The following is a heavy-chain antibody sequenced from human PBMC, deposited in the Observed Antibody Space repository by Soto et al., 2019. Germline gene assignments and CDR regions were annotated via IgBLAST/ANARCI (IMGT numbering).Heavy chain of an antibody. J-gene: IGHJ5*02. Sequence: QITLKESGPTLVKPTQTLTLTCTFSGFSLSTYGVGVGWIRQPPGKALEWLAFIYWDDDKRYSPSLKSRLTITKDTSKNQVVLTMINMDPVDTATYYCAHGYTGSGCFQNWFDPWGQGTLVTVSS. CDR1: GFSLSTYGVG. CDR3: AHGYTGSGCFQNWFDP. D-gene: IGHD6-19*01. CDR2: IYWDDDK. V-gene: IGHV2-5*02.